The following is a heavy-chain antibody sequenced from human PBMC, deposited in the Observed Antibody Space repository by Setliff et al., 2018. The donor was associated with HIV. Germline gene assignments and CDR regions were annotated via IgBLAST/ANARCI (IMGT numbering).Heavy chain of an antibody. CDR2: IYFTGSS. D-gene: IGHD4-17*01. CDR3: ARVQMAYAAFDV. Sequence: PSETLSLTCIVSGDSMNTYYWSWIRQPPGKGLEWIGSIYFTGSSDNNPSLKGRVTLSVDTSKHQFSLKLSSVTAADTAVYYCARVQMAYAAFDVWGQGTMVTVSS. CDR1: GDSMNTYY. V-gene: IGHV4-59*01. J-gene: IGHJ3*01.